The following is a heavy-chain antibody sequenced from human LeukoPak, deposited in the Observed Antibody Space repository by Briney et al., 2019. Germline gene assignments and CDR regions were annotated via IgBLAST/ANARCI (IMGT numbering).Heavy chain of an antibody. CDR1: GGSFSGYY. J-gene: IGHJ4*02. D-gene: IGHD2-2*02. CDR3: AGIVGPADIRDYFDY. CDR2: INHSGST. Sequence: SETLSLTCAVSGGSFSGYYWSWIRQPPGKGLEWIGEINHSGSTNYNPSLKSRVSISVDTSKNQFSLKLSSVTAADTAVYYCAGIVGPADIRDYFDYWGQGTLVTVSS. V-gene: IGHV4-34*01.